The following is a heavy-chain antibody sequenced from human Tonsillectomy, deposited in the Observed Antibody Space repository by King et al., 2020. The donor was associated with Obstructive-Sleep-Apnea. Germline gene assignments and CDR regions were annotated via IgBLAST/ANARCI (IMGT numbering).Heavy chain of an antibody. CDR3: AGDRAPFDY. Sequence: QLQESGPGLVKPSETLSLTCTVSGGSISSSSYYWGWIRQPPGKGLEWIGRIFYSGGTYYNPSLKSRVTISVDTSKNQFSLKLSSVTAADTAVYYCAGDRAPFDYWGQGTLVTVSS. D-gene: IGHD3-10*01. V-gene: IGHV4-39*07. CDR2: IFYSGGT. CDR1: GGSISSSSYY. J-gene: IGHJ4*02.